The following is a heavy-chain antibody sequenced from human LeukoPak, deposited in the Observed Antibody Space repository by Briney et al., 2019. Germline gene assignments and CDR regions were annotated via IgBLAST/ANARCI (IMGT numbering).Heavy chain of an antibody. Sequence: SGPTLVNPTQTLTLNCTFSGFSLTTRGVGVGWIRQPPGNALEWLSLIYWDDDKHYSPSLKSRPTITKDTSKNQVVLTMTNMDHVDTATYYCAHLTIFGVVGTFDYWGPGTLVTVSS. CDR2: IYWDDDK. CDR3: AHLTIFGVVGTFDY. J-gene: IGHJ4*02. V-gene: IGHV2-5*02. CDR1: GFSLTTRGVG. D-gene: IGHD3-3*01.